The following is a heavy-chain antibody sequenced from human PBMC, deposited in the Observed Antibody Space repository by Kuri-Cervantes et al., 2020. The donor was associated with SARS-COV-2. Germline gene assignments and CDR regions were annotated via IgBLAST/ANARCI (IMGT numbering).Heavy chain of an antibody. V-gene: IGHV3-30-3*01. J-gene: IGHJ4*02. CDR1: GFTFSGYA. CDR2: ISYDGSNK. Sequence: GESLKISCAASGFTFSGYAMHWVRQAPGKGLEWVAVISYDGSNKYYADSVKGRFTISRDNSKNTLYLQMNSLRAEDTAVYYCVIVDTAMVGFGDYWGQGTLVTVSS. D-gene: IGHD5-18*01. CDR3: VIVDTAMVGFGDY.